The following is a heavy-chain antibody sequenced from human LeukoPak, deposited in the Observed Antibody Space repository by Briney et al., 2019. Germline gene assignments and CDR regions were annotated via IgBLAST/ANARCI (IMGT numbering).Heavy chain of an antibody. Sequence: ASVTVTRKASGSTFTGSCMHRERQAPGQGQGRVGGINLNSGGTNYAQKFQGRVTMPRDTSISTAYMELSRLRSDDTAVYYCARGPFYYDSSGYSANWGQGTLVTVSS. J-gene: IGHJ4*02. CDR1: GSTFTGSC. D-gene: IGHD3-22*01. CDR2: INLNSGGT. V-gene: IGHV1-2*02. CDR3: ARGPFYYDSSGYSAN.